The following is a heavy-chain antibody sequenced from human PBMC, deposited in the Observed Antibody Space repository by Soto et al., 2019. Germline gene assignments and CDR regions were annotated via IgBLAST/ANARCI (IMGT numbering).Heavy chain of an antibody. Sequence: QLQLQESGPGLVKPSETLSLTCTVSGGSISTSSSYWGWIRQPPGKGLEWIGNIYYSGSTYYNPSLKSRVAMSVDTPNNRFSLELTSVTAADTAVYYCARQTVSKKNNYINYERQPTFDFWGQGALVTVSS. CDR3: ARQTVSKKNNYINYERQPTFDF. V-gene: IGHV4-39*01. J-gene: IGHJ4*02. CDR2: IYYSGST. D-gene: IGHD4-4*01. CDR1: GGSISTSSSY.